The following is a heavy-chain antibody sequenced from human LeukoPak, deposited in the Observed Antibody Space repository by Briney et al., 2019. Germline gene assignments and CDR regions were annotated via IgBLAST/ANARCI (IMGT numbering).Heavy chain of an antibody. Sequence: GGSLRLSCAASGFTVSSNYMSWVRQAPGKGLEWVSVIYSGGSTYYADSVKGRFTISRDNSKNTLYLQMNGLRAEDTAVYYCAKGSGNGAFDIWGQGTMITVSS. J-gene: IGHJ3*02. CDR2: IYSGGST. V-gene: IGHV3-53*01. D-gene: IGHD2-8*01. CDR3: AKGSGNGAFDI. CDR1: GFTVSSNY.